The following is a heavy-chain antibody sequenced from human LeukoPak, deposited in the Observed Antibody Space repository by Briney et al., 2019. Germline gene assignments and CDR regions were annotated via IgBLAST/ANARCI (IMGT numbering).Heavy chain of an antibody. V-gene: IGHV3-21*01. Sequence: PGGSLRLSCAASGFTFSSYSMNWVRQAPGKGLEWVSSISSSSSYIYYADSVKGRFTISRDNAKNSLYLQMNSLRAEDTAVYYCARGWYYYDSSGHLDHWGQGTLVTVSS. J-gene: IGHJ4*02. CDR3: ARGWYYYDSSGHLDH. CDR1: GFTFSSYS. CDR2: ISSSSSYI. D-gene: IGHD3-22*01.